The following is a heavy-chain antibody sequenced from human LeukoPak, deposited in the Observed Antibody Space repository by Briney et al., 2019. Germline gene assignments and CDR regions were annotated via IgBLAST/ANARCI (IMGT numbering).Heavy chain of an antibody. D-gene: IGHD3-10*01. CDR3: AKRKDASGSYHTQPYFDY. J-gene: IGHJ4*02. Sequence: PGGSLRLSCAASGFTFNYYGMNWVRQAPGRGLEWLAFIRYDGGNKYYADSVKGRFTISRDNSKNTLYLEMNSLRAEDTAVCYCAKRKDASGSYHTQPYFDYWGQGTLVTVSS. V-gene: IGHV3-30*02. CDR2: IRYDGGNK. CDR1: GFTFNYYG.